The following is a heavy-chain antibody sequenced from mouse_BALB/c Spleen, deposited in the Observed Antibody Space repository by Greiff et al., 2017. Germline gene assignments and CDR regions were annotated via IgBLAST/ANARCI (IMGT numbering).Heavy chain of an antibody. V-gene: IGHV5-12-1*01. D-gene: IGHD2-1*01. CDR1: GFAFSSYD. CDR2: ISSGGGST. J-gene: IGHJ3*01. Sequence: EVKLMESGGGLVKPGGSLKLSCAASGFAFSSYDMSWVRQTPEKRLEWVAYISSGGGSTYYPDTVKGRFTISRDNAKNTLYLQMSSLKSEDTAMYYCARQGNYPWFAYWGQGTLVTVSA. CDR3: ARQGNYPWFAY.